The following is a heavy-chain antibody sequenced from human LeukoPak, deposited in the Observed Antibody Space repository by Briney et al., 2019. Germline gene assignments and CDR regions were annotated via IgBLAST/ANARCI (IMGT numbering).Heavy chain of an antibody. J-gene: IGHJ5*02. CDR2: ISSSSTTI. D-gene: IGHD2-15*01. CDR3: ASWDVVVAATFSFDP. V-gene: IGHV3-48*01. CDR1: GFSFSTYS. Sequence: GGSLRLSCAASGFSFSTYSMNWVRQAPVKGLEWVSYISSSSTTIYYADSVKGRFTISRDNAKNSLYLQMNSLRAEDTAVYYCASWDVVVAATFSFDPWGQGTLVTVSS.